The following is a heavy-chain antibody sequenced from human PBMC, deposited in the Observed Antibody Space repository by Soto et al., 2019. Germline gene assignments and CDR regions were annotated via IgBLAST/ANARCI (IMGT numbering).Heavy chain of an antibody. Sequence: GASVKVSCKASGYTFTSYYMHWVRQAPGQGLEWMGIINPSGGSTSYAQKFQGRVTMTRDTSTSTVYMELSSLRSEDTAVYYCARDPNIVVVPAARHYYYGMDVWGQGTTVTGSS. D-gene: IGHD2-2*01. CDR3: ARDPNIVVVPAARHYYYGMDV. J-gene: IGHJ6*02. CDR1: GYTFTSYY. CDR2: INPSGGST. V-gene: IGHV1-46*01.